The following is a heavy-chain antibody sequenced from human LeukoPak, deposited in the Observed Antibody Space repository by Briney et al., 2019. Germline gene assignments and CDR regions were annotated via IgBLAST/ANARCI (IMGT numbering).Heavy chain of an antibody. D-gene: IGHD1-26*01. CDR3: AREVGAKGVDY. CDR2: IYYSGST. Sequence: PSETLSLTCTVSGGSISSYYWSWVRQPPGKGLEWIGYIYYSGSTNYNPSLKSRVTMSVDTSKNQFSLNLSSVTAADTAVYYCAREVGAKGVDYWGQGTLVTVSS. V-gene: IGHV4-59*01. J-gene: IGHJ4*02. CDR1: GGSISSYY.